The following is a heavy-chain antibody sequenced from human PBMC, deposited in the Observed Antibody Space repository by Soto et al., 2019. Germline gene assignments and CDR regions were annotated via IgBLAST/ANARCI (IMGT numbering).Heavy chain of an antibody. CDR1: SGSISGYF. D-gene: IGHD6-13*01. J-gene: IGHJ5*02. CDR2: IHYTGSS. Sequence: PSETLSLTCTVSSGSISGYFWSWIRQPPGKELELIAYIHYTGSSYYNPSLKSRVTISIDTSKNQLSLKLSSVSDADTAVYYCAKVGCIAAAGTWFDPWGQGTLVTVSS. V-gene: IGHV4-59*01. CDR3: AKVGCIAAAGTWFDP.